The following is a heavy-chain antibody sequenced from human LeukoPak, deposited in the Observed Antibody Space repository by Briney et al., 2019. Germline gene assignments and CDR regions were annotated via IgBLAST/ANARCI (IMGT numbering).Heavy chain of an antibody. J-gene: IGHJ4*02. CDR1: GFTFSSYG. CDR2: ISCDGSNK. D-gene: IGHD5-18*01. CDR3: AKEVGYSYGSDQYYFDY. Sequence: PGRSLRLSCAASGFTFSSYGMHWVRQAPGKGLEWVAVISCDGSNKYYADSVKGRFTISRDNSKNTLYLQMNSLRAEDTAVYYCAKEVGYSYGSDQYYFDYWGQGTLVTVSS. V-gene: IGHV3-30*18.